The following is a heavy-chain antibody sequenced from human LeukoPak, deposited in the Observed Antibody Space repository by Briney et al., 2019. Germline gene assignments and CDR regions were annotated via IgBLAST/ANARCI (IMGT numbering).Heavy chain of an antibody. CDR3: ASLLTYSSGWSDYFDY. D-gene: IGHD6-19*01. Sequence: PGGSLRLSCAASGFTVSSNYMSWVRQAPGKGLEWVSVIYSGGSTYYADSVKGRFTISRDNSKNTLYLQMNSLRAEDTAVYYCASLLTYSSGWSDYFDYWGQGTLATVSS. J-gene: IGHJ4*02. CDR2: IYSGGST. V-gene: IGHV3-53*01. CDR1: GFTVSSNY.